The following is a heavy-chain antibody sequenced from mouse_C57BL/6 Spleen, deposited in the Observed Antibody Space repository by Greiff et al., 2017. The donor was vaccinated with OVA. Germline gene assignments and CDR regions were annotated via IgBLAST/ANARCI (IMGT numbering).Heavy chain of an antibody. J-gene: IGHJ4*01. CDR2: ISSGSSTI. CDR1: GFTFSDYG. D-gene: IGHD4-1*01. Sequence: EVQVVESGGGLVKPGGSLKLSCAASGFTFSDYGMHWVRQAPEKGLEWVAYISSGSSTIYYADTVKGRFTISRDNAKDTLFLQMTSLRSEDTAMYYCEKLGRGAMDYWGQGTSVTVSS. CDR3: EKLGRGAMDY. V-gene: IGHV5-17*01.